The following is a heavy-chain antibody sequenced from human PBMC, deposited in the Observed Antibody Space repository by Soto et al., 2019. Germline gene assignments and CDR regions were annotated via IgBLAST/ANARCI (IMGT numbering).Heavy chain of an antibody. V-gene: IGHV4-59*01. CDR1: GGSISPYS. D-gene: IGHD4-17*01. CDR2: VSHSGGT. J-gene: IGHJ5*02. CDR3: ARLLGGYDDYGGWFAP. Sequence: QVHLVESGPGLVKPSETLSLTCTISGGSISPYSWTWIRQSPGKGLEWIGYVSHSGGTFYTPSLKRRLTMSLDTSRSHFSLRLKSVSAADTAVYYCARLLGGYDDYGGWFAPWRQGTLVTVSS.